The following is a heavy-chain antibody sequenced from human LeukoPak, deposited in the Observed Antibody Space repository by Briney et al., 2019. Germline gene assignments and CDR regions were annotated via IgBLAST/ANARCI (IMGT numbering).Heavy chain of an antibody. Sequence: GGSLGLTCAASGFTFTNAWMNWVRQAPGKGLEWVGRIKSKADGETIDYAAPVKGRFTFSRDDSKNMLYLQMNSLKSEDTAVYYCSTLTSRGLSDSWGQGTLVTVSS. CDR1: GFTFTNAW. CDR3: STLTSRGLSDS. D-gene: IGHD1-20*01. CDR2: IKSKADGETI. V-gene: IGHV3-15*07. J-gene: IGHJ4*02.